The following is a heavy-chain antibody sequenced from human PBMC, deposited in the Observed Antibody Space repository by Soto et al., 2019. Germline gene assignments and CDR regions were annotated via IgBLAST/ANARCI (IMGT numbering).Heavy chain of an antibody. CDR2: IKEDGSEK. Sequence: PGGSLRLSCAASGFTFSWHWMSWVRQAPGKGLEWVTNIKEDGSEKYYADSVKGRFTVSRDNAKNSLFLEVRSLGAEDTALYYCSLVDFWNGLWVLYSCGQGTLVTVSS. J-gene: IGHJ5*02. D-gene: IGHD3-3*01. CDR3: SLVDFWNGLWVLYS. CDR1: GFTFSWHW. V-gene: IGHV3-7*01.